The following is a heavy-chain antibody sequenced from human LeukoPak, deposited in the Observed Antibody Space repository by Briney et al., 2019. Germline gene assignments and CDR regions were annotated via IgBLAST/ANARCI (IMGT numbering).Heavy chain of an antibody. J-gene: IGHJ4*02. D-gene: IGHD1-26*01. CDR2: IYYSGST. CDR3: ARHRKGSYHDYDFDY. V-gene: IGHV4-59*08. Sequence: SETLSLTCTVSGGSISSYYWSWLRQPPGKGLEWVGYIYYSGSTNYNPSLKSRVTISVDTSKNQFSLKLSPVTAADTAVYYCARHRKGSYHDYDFDYWGQGTLVTVPS. CDR1: GGSISSYY.